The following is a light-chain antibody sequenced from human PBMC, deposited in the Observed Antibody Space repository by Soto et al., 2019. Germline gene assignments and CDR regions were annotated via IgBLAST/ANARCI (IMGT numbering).Light chain of an antibody. J-gene: IGLJ2*01. Sequence: QSVLTQPPSASGTPGQRVTISCSGSNSNIGSNTVNWYQQFPGTAPRFLIYGNDLRPSGVPDRFSASKSGTSASLAISGLQSEEEADYYCAVWDDSLRGRVFGGGTKLTVL. V-gene: IGLV1-44*01. CDR1: NSNIGSNT. CDR3: AVWDDSLRGRV. CDR2: GND.